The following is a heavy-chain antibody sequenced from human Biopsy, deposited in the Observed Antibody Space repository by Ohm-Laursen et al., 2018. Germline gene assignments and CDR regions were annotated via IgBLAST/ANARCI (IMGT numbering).Heavy chain of an antibody. J-gene: IGHJ2*01. CDR3: ARGDYFDSNGYFWFDP. Sequence: TLSLTYTVSGGSISSGGSYWSWIRQRPGKGLEWIGYIFNSANTYYNPSLKNLITISGDTSKNQFSLKLNSVTAADTAVYYCARGDYFDSNGYFWFDPWGRGTLVTVSS. CDR2: IFNSANT. D-gene: IGHD3-22*01. V-gene: IGHV4-31*01. CDR1: GGSISSGGSY.